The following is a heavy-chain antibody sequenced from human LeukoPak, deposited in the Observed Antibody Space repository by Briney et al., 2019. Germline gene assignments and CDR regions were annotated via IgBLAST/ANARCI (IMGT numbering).Heavy chain of an antibody. Sequence: SETLSLTCTVSGGSISSYYWSWIRQPPGKGLEWIVYIYYSGSTNYNPSLKSRVTKSVHTSKNHFSLKLVSVAAADTAVYYCGRAPRIAVACTVYHYFYGMDVWAQGTTVSVSS. CDR2: IYYSGST. J-gene: IGHJ6*02. V-gene: IGHV4-59*08. D-gene: IGHD6-19*01. CDR3: GRAPRIAVACTVYHYFYGMDV. CDR1: GGSISSYY.